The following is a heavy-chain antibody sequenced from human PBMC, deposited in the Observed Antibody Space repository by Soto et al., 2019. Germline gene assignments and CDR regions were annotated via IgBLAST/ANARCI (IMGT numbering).Heavy chain of an antibody. D-gene: IGHD5-12*01. CDR1: GGTFSSYA. Sequence: GASVKVSCKASGGTFSSYAISWVRQAPGQGLEWMGGIIPIFGTANYAQKFQGRVTITADESTSTAYMELSSLRSEDTAVYYCARVLFPGPVATNSMDGWGQGTTVTVSS. V-gene: IGHV1-69*13. CDR3: ARVLFPGPVATNSMDG. CDR2: IIPIFGTA. J-gene: IGHJ6*02.